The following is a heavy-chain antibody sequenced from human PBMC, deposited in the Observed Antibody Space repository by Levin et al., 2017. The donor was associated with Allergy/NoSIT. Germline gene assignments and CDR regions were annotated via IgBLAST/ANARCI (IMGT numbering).Heavy chain of an antibody. CDR2: ISWNSGSI. Sequence: PGGSLRLSCAASGFTFDDYAMHWVRQAPGKGLELVSGISWNSGSIGYADSVKGRFTISRDNAKNSLYLQMNSLRAEDTALYYCAKVPVPRYFDWLFDYWGQGTLVTVSS. CDR1: GFTFDDYA. D-gene: IGHD3-9*01. J-gene: IGHJ4*02. V-gene: IGHV3-9*01. CDR3: AKVPVPRYFDWLFDY.